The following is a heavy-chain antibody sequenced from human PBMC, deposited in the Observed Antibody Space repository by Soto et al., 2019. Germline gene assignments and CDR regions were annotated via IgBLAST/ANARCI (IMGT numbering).Heavy chain of an antibody. V-gene: IGHV4-30-4*01. CDR2: IYYSGST. D-gene: IGHD3-22*01. CDR3: ARPPVDGSSGYQHYWYFDL. Sequence: QVQLQESGPGLVKPSQTLSLTCTVSGCSISSGDYYWSWIRQPPGKGLEWIGYIYYSGSTYYNPSLKSRVTISADTSKNQFALKLSSVTAAYTAVYYCARPPVDGSSGYQHYWYFDLWGRGTLVTVSS. J-gene: IGHJ2*01. CDR1: GCSISSGDYY.